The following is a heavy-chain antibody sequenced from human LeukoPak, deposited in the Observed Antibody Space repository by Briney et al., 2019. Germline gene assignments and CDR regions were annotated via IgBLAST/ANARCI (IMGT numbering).Heavy chain of an antibody. J-gene: IGHJ6*03. V-gene: IGHV3-21*01. CDR3: ARRITGTTYYYYYYMDV. CDR2: ISSSSSYI. D-gene: IGHD1-7*01. CDR1: GFTFSSYS. Sequence: GGSLRLSCAASGFTFSSYSMNWVRQAPGKGLEWVSSISSSSSYIYYADSVKGRFTISRDNAKNSLYLQMNSLRAEDTAVYYCARRITGTTYYYYYYMDVWGKGTTVTVSS.